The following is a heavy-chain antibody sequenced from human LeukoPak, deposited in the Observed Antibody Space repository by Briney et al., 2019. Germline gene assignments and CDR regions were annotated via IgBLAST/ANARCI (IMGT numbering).Heavy chain of an antibody. D-gene: IGHD3-22*01. Sequence: SETLSLTCTVSGGSISSGSYYWSWIRQPAGKGLEWIGRIYTSGSINYNPSLKSRVTISVDTSKNQFSLKLSSVTAADTAVYYCARASYYYDSSGYWAVAYYFDYWGQGTLVTVSS. J-gene: IGHJ4*02. CDR2: IYTSGSI. CDR3: ARASYYYDSSGYWAVAYYFDY. V-gene: IGHV4-61*02. CDR1: GGSISSGSYY.